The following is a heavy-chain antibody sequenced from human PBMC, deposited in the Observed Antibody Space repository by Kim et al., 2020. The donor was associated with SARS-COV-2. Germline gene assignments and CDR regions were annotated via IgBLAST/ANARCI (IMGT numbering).Heavy chain of an antibody. J-gene: IGHJ4*02. V-gene: IGHV3-11*06. Sequence: SVTGRFTIAGDNTTNSLYLQMNSLRAEDTAVYYCARDDTMVRGAGDYFDYWGQGTLVTVSS. CDR3: ARDDTMVRGAGDYFDY. D-gene: IGHD3-10*01.